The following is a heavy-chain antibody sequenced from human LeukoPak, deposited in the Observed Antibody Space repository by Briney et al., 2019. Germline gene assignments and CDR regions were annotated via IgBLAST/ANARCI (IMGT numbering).Heavy chain of an antibody. CDR1: GFTFSSYA. V-gene: IGHV3-30-3*01. D-gene: IGHD3-9*01. Sequence: GGSLRLSCAASGFTFSSYAMHWVRQAPGKGLERVAVISYDGSNKYYADSVKGRFTISRDNSKNTLYLQMNSLRAEDTAVYYCARDKLVTIFDYWGQGTLVTVSS. CDR2: ISYDGSNK. J-gene: IGHJ4*02. CDR3: ARDKLVTIFDY.